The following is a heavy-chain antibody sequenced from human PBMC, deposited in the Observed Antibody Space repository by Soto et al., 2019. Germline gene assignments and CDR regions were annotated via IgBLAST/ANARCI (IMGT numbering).Heavy chain of an antibody. CDR2: INPATGAA. V-gene: IGHV1-2*02. CDR1: GYPVTAYY. J-gene: IGHJ3*02. Sequence: QLHLVQSGAVVKKPGASVTVSCSASGYPVTAYYMHWVRQAPGRGLEWMGGINPATGAAKYTQTFQGRVPMTREASASTAFMRPSGLTSEAAAVFYGARGGGVGVAGSAAFEMWGQGTLVTVSS. D-gene: IGHD3-3*01. CDR3: ARGGGVGVAGSAAFEM.